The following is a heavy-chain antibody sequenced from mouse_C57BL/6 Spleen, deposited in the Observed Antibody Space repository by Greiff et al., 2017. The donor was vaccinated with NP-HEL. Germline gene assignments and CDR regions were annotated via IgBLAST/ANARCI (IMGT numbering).Heavy chain of an antibody. Sequence: QFQLQQPGAELVKPGASGKMSCKPSGYTFPSYWITWVKQRPGQGLEWIGDIYPGSGSPNYIEKFKRKATLTVDTSSRTAYMQLSSLTSEDSAVYYCARNYYGSSYDYFDYWGQGTTLTVSS. CDR3: ARNYYGSSYDYFDY. CDR2: IYPGSGSP. CDR1: GYTFPSYW. D-gene: IGHD1-1*01. J-gene: IGHJ2*01. V-gene: IGHV1-55*01.